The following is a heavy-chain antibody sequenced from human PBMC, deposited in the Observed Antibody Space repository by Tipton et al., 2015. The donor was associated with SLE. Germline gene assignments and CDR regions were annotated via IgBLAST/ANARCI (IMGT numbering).Heavy chain of an antibody. J-gene: IGHJ3*02. CDR2: INHSGST. V-gene: IGHV4-34*01. D-gene: IGHD1-14*01. CDR3: ARVRTNRYLIDAFDI. CDR1: GGSFSGYY. Sequence: GLVKPSETLSLTCAVYGGSFSGYYWSWIRQPPGKGLEWIGEINHSGSTNYSPSLKSRVTISVDTSKNQFSLMLSSVTAADTAVYYCARVRTNRYLIDAFDIWGQGTMVTVSS.